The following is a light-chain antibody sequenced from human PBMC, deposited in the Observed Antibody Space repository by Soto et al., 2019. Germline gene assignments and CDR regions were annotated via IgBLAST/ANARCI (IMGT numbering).Light chain of an antibody. CDR3: NSYTSSSTYV. Sequence: QSALTQPASVSGSPGQSITVSCTGTSSDVGGCDHVNWYQQHPGKAPKLMIFDVSNRPSGVSTRFSRSKSGNAASLTISGLQAEDEADYYCNSYTSSSTYVFGTGTKLTVL. J-gene: IGLJ1*01. CDR1: SSDVGGCDH. CDR2: DVS. V-gene: IGLV2-14*03.